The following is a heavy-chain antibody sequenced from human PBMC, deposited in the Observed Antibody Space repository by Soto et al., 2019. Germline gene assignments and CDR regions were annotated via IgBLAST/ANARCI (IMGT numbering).Heavy chain of an antibody. V-gene: IGHV3-48*03. CDR3: ARGRGELQDCFDY. J-gene: IGHJ4*02. CDR2: ISSSGSTI. D-gene: IGHD1-26*01. Sequence: GGSLRLSCAASVFTFGSYETDSVRQAPGKGREWVSYISSSGSTIYYADSVKGRFTISRDNAKNSLYLQMNSLRAEDTAVYYCARGRGELQDCFDYWGQGTLVTVSS. CDR1: VFTFGSYE.